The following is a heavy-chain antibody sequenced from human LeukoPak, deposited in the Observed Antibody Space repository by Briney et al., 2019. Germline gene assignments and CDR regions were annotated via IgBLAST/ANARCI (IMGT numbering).Heavy chain of an antibody. V-gene: IGHV3-30*02. CDR2: IGHDGNSK. D-gene: IGHD3-22*01. CDR1: GFTFSIYG. Sequence: GGSLRLSCAASGFTFSIYGMYWVRQAPGKGLEWVIYIGHDGNSKYYADSVKGRFTISRDNSKNMLFVQMNSLRPEDTAVYYCAKKGNDYYDTSGYPVWGQGTLVTVSS. J-gene: IGHJ4*02. CDR3: AKKGNDYYDTSGYPV.